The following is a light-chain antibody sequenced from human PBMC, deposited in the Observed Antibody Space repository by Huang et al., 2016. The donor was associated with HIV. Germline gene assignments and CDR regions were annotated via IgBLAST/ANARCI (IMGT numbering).Light chain of an antibody. CDR3: QQCDDLPLI. CDR2: DAS. Sequence: DIQMTQSPSSLSASVGDRVTITCQASQDISNFLNWYQQKPGKAPKLLIFDASNLEAGVPSRFSGSGSGTDFTFTISSLQPEDIATYYCQQCDDLPLIFGGGTKVEVK. CDR1: QDISNF. J-gene: IGKJ4*01. V-gene: IGKV1-33*01.